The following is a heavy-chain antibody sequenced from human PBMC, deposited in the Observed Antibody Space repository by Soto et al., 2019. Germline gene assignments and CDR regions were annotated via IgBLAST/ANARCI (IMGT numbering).Heavy chain of an antibody. CDR1: GYTFTSYY. Sequence: ASVKVSCKASGYTFTSYYISWVRQAPGQGLEWMGWISAYNGNTNYAQKLQGRVTMTTDTSTSTAYMELRSLRSDDTAVYYCAKDPAPLGEYYFDFWGQGTLVTVSS. CDR3: AKDPAPLGEYYFDF. D-gene: IGHD3-16*01. J-gene: IGHJ4*02. CDR2: ISAYNGNT. V-gene: IGHV1-18*01.